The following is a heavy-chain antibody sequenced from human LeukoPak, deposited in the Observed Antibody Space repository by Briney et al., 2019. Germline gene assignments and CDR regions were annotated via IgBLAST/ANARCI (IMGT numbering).Heavy chain of an antibody. D-gene: IGHD2-15*01. V-gene: IGHV4-4*07. J-gene: IGHJ5*02. CDR2: IYSSGST. CDR3: AREGPQGRTPNWFDP. CDR1: GGSISSYY. Sequence: PAETLSLTCTVSGGSISSYYWGWIRQPAGKGLEWIARIYSSGSTNYNPSLKSRVTMSVDTSKNQFSLNLNSVTAADTAVYYCAREGPQGRTPNWFDPWGQGTLVTVSP.